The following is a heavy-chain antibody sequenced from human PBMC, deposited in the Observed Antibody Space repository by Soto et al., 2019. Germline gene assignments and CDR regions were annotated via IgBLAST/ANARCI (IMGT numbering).Heavy chain of an antibody. J-gene: IGHJ5*02. D-gene: IGHD6-6*01. V-gene: IGHV3-30-3*01. Sequence: WWSLRLSCSASVFTFSSYAMHWFRQAPGKGLEWVAVISYDGSNKYYADSVKGRFTISRDNSKNTLYLQMNSLRAEDTAVYYCARDSSSAPFDPWGQGTLVTVSS. CDR2: ISYDGSNK. CDR1: VFTFSSYA. CDR3: ARDSSSAPFDP.